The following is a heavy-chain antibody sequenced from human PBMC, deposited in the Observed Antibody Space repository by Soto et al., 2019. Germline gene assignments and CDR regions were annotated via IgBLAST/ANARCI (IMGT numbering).Heavy chain of an antibody. CDR3: AKYAALWTNTDYYYDSSGYYDY. Sequence: GSLRLSCAASGFTFSSYAMSWVRQAPGKGLEWVSAISGSGGSTYYADSVKGRFTISRDNSKNTLYLQMNSLRAEDTAVYYCAKYAALWTNTDYYYDSSGYYDYWGQGTLVTVSS. CDR1: GFTFSSYA. J-gene: IGHJ4*02. D-gene: IGHD3-22*01. CDR2: ISGSGGST. V-gene: IGHV3-23*01.